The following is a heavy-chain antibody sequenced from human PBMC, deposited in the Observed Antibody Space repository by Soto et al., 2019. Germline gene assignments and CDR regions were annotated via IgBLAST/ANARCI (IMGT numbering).Heavy chain of an antibody. Sequence: EVQLVESGGGLVKPGGSLRLSCEASGFTFSGRTMTWVRQAPGKGLEWVSSISSTSAYIHYADSVKGRFTISRDNANNSLFLQMNSLRAEDTALYFCAGRVAAGGGLDVGGQGTTVSVSS. CDR1: GFTFSGRT. J-gene: IGHJ6*02. CDR3: AGRVAAGGGLDV. D-gene: IGHD6-13*01. V-gene: IGHV3-21*02. CDR2: ISSTSAYI.